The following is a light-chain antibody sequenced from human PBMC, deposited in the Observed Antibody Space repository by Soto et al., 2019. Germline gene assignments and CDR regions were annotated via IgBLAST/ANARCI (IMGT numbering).Light chain of an antibody. CDR1: TSNIGRNT. CDR3: AAWDDTINDLL. J-gene: IGLJ2*01. V-gene: IGLV1-44*01. CDR2: GNS. Sequence: QSVLTQPPSASGTPGQTVTISCSGTTSNIGRNTVNWYQQLPGRAPKLLIYGNSQGPSGVPDRFSASKSGTSASLAISGLRSEDEADYHCAAWDDTINDLLLGGGTKVTVL.